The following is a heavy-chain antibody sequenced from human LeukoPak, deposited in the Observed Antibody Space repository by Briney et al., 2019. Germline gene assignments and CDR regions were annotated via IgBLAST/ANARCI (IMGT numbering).Heavy chain of an antibody. CDR3: ARQTGGYHYVDFDY. CDR2: IYYSGST. CDR1: GGSISSSSYY. V-gene: IGHV4-39*01. D-gene: IGHD3-22*01. J-gene: IGHJ4*02. Sequence: SETLTLTCTVPGGSISSSSYYWGWIRQPPGKGLEWIGSIYYSGSTYYNPSLKSRVTISVDTSKNQFSLKLSSVTAADTAVYYCARQTGGYHYVDFDYWGQGTLVTVSS.